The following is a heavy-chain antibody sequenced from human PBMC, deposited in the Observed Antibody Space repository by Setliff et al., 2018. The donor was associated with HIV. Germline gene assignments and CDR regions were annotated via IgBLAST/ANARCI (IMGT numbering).Heavy chain of an antibody. Sequence: ASVKVSCKASGDTFSNYAISWVRQAPGQGLEWMGGIIPIFGTANYAQKFQGRVTITTDESTSTVYMELSSLRAEDTAVYYCAKDQHYYASGSYDYWGQGTLVTVSS. CDR2: IIPIFGTA. D-gene: IGHD3-10*01. CDR3: AKDQHYYASGSYDY. V-gene: IGHV1-69*05. CDR1: GDTFSNYA. J-gene: IGHJ4*02.